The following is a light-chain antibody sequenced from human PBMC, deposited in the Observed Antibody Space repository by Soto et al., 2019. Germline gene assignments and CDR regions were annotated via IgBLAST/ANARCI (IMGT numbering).Light chain of an antibody. Sequence: EIQLTESGSFLSSSVGGRVTISFRASLCISSYLNCYQQKPGKSPNLLMYAASSLQSGGPSRFSGSGSGTDFTRTISSRQPEDFATYYGQQSYSTPITFGQGTRLEI. CDR3: QQSYSTPIT. CDR1: LCISSY. J-gene: IGKJ5*01. CDR2: AAS. V-gene: IGKV1-39*01.